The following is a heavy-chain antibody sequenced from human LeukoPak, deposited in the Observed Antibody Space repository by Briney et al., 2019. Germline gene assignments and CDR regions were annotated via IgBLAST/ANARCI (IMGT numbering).Heavy chain of an antibody. D-gene: IGHD2-2*01. Sequence: GGSLRLSCAASGFTFSSYAMHWVRQAPGKGLEWVAVISYDGSNKYYADSVKGRFTISRDNSKSTLYLQMNNLRAEDTAVYYCAKPGTGPYCSSTSRCAFEIWGQGTMVTVSS. CDR1: GFTFSSYA. CDR2: ISYDGSNK. CDR3: AKPGTGPYCSSTSRCAFEI. J-gene: IGHJ3*02. V-gene: IGHV3-30*04.